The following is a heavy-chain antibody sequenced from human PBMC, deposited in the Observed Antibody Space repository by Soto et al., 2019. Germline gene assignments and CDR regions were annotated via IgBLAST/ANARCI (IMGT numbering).Heavy chain of an antibody. Sequence: GGSLRHSCAASGFTVSSYYMSWVRQAPGKGLEWVSVIYSAGSADFADSVKGRFTISRDNSKNTLYLQMSSLRAEDTAVYYCARVPSSSYHYFDYWGQGTLVTVSS. V-gene: IGHV3-66*01. CDR1: GFTVSSYY. D-gene: IGHD2-2*01. CDR3: ARVPSSSYHYFDY. CDR2: IYSAGSA. J-gene: IGHJ4*02.